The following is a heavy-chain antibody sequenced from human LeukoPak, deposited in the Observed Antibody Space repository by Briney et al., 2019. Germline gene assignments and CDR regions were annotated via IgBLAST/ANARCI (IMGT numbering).Heavy chain of an antibody. CDR3: ARSLEWLLLIDY. Sequence: GSLRLSCSASGFTFSVYTIQWVRQAPGKGLEWVAVISFDGSNKYYADSVKGRFTISRDNSKNTLYLQMNSLRAEDTAVYYCARSLEWLLLIDYWGQGTLVTVSS. V-gene: IGHV3-30*01. CDR2: ISFDGSNK. J-gene: IGHJ4*02. D-gene: IGHD3-3*01. CDR1: GFTFSVYT.